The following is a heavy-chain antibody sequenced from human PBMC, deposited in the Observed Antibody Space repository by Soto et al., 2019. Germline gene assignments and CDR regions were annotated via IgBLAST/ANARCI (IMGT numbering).Heavy chain of an antibody. CDR3: AKATVTTSYFYGMDV. D-gene: IGHD4-4*01. CDR2: ITGSGSSA. V-gene: IGHV3-23*01. J-gene: IGHJ6*02. CDR1: GFTFSSFA. Sequence: EVQLLESGGGLVQPGGSLRLSCAASGFTFSSFAMSWVRQAPGKGLEWVSAITGSGSSAYFADAVKGRFTISRDNSKKTLYLQMNSLRVEDSGVYFCAKATVTTSYFYGMDVRGQGTTVIVSS.